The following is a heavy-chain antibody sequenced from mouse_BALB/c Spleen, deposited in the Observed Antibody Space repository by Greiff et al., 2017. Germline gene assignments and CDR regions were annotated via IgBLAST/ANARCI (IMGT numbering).Heavy chain of an antibody. D-gene: IGHD1-1*01. CDR3: TRGDVYYRFAY. V-gene: IGHV1-69*02. J-gene: IGHJ3*01. CDR2: IKPSDSYT. Sequence: QVQLQQPGAELVRPGASVKLSCKASGYTFTSYWMRWVKQRPGQGLEWIGNIKPSDSYTNYNQKFKDKATLTVDKSSSTAYMQLSSPTSEDSAGYYGTRGDVYYRFAYWGQGTLVTVSA. CDR1: GYTFTSYW.